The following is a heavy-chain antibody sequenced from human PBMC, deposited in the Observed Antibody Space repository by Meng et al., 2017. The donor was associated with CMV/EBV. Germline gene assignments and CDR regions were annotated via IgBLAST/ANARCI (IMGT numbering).Heavy chain of an antibody. D-gene: IGHD1-14*01. CDR1: GFIFSNYN. CDR3: ARGDTGVFTKGLTAIDY. J-gene: IGHJ4*02. Sequence: GGSLRLSCAASGFIFSNYNMNWVRQAPGKGLEWVSSISTRSSYIYYADSVRGRVTISRDNPKDRLYLQMHRLRVEDTATYFCARGDTGVFTKGLTAIDYWGQGSLVTVSS. V-gene: IGHV3-21*01. CDR2: ISTRSSYI.